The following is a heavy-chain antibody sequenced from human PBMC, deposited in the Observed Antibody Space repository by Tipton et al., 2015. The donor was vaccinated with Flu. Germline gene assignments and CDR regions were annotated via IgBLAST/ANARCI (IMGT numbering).Heavy chain of an antibody. D-gene: IGHD6-13*01. Sequence: MQLVQSGGGLIQPGGSLRLSCAASGFTVSSNYMSWVRQAPGKGLEWVSVIYSGGSTYYAGSVKGRFTISRDNSKNTLYLQMNSLRAGDTAVYYCAASDGYSSIPDAFVIWGQGTMVTVSS. V-gene: IGHV3-53*01. CDR2: IYSGGST. J-gene: IGHJ3*02. CDR3: AASDGYSSIPDAFVI. CDR1: GFTVSSNY.